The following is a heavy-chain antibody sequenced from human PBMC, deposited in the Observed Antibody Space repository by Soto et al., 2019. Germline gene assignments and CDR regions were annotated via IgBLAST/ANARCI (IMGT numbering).Heavy chain of an antibody. CDR3: ASGEQLVRNT. V-gene: IGHV4-59*12. J-gene: IGHJ4*02. CDR1: GGSISSYY. CDR2: IYFRGTT. Sequence: PSETLSLTCTVSGGSISSYYWSWIRQPPGKGLEWIGYIYFRGTTNYNPSLKSRVTMSADTSKNQFSLKLNSVTAADTAVYYCASGEQLVRNTWGQETLVTVSS. D-gene: IGHD6-13*01.